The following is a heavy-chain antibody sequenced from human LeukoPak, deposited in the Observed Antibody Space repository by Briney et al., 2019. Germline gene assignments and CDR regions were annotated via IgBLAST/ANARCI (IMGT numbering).Heavy chain of an antibody. CDR3: ARYQGSNEIREWNWFDP. V-gene: IGHV4-34*01. CDR1: GGSLSGYY. D-gene: IGHD4-11*01. Sequence: SETLSLTCAVYGGSLSGYYWSWVRQPPGKGLEWIGEINHSGSTNYNPSLKSRVTISVDTSKNQFSLKLSSVTAADTAVYYCARYQGSNEIREWNWFDPWGQGTLVTVSS. J-gene: IGHJ5*02. CDR2: INHSGST.